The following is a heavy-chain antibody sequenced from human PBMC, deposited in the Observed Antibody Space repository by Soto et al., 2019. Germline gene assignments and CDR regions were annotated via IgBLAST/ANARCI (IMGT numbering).Heavy chain of an antibody. J-gene: IGHJ6*02. CDR2: IIPILGIA. Sequence: SVKVSCKASGGTFSSYTISWVRQAPGQGLEWMGRIIPILGIANYAQKFQGRVTITRDTSASTAYMELSSLRSEDTAVYYCARPRPYFFYYGMDVWGQGTTVTVSS. CDR1: GGTFSSYT. V-gene: IGHV1-69*02. CDR3: ARPRPYFFYYGMDV.